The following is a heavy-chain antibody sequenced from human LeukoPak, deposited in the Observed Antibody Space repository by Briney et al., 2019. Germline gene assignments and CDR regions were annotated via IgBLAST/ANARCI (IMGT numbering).Heavy chain of an antibody. J-gene: IGHJ4*02. D-gene: IGHD6-13*01. Sequence: GGSLRLSCAASGFTFSSYSMNWVREAPGKGLEWVSYISSSSSTIYYADSVKGRFTISRDNAKNSLYLQMNSLRAEDTAVYYCARGKSSKQQVARLLDYWGQGTLVTVSS. CDR2: ISSSSSTI. V-gene: IGHV3-48*01. CDR3: ARGKSSKQQVARLLDY. CDR1: GFTFSSYS.